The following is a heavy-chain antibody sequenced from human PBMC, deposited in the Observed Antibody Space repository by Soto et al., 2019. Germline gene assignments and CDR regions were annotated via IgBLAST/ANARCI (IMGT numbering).Heavy chain of an antibody. CDR2: IFSGGTT. V-gene: IGHV3-66*01. CDR1: WLPPRAKH. J-gene: IGHJ4*02. D-gene: IGHD2-15*01. Sequence: GGAPRPSRAAPWLPPRAKHNNWFRQAPGKGLEWVSIIFSGGTTYYADSVKGRFTISRENAKNSLYLQMNSLRAGDTAVYYCARDMGGGIDYWGQGTLVTVSS. CDR3: ARDMGGGIDY.